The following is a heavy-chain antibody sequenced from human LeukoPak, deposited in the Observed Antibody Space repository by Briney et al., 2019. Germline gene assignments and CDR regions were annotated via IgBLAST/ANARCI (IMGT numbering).Heavy chain of an antibody. Sequence: SQTLSLTCTVSSGSISSGSYYWSWIRQPAGKGLEWIGRIYTSGSTNYNPSLKSRVTISVDTSKNQFSLKLSSVTAADTAVYYCARDKGNYDYFDYWGQGTLVTVSS. J-gene: IGHJ4*02. CDR3: ARDKGNYDYFDY. CDR2: IYTSGST. CDR1: SGSISSGSYY. V-gene: IGHV4-61*02. D-gene: IGHD1-7*01.